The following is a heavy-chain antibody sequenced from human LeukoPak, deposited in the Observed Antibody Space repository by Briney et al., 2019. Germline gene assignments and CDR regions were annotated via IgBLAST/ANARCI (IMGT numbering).Heavy chain of an antibody. V-gene: IGHV5-51*01. J-gene: IGHJ4*02. CDR1: GYIFSSYW. D-gene: IGHD1-26*01. CDR2: IYLGDLDT. CDR3: ARGTAGSYRFDY. Sequence: GESLKISCKGSGYIFSSYWIAWVRQMPGKGLEWMGIIYLGDLDTRYSPSFQGQVTISADKSISTAYLQWSSLKASDTAMYYCARGTAGSYRFDYWGQGTLVTVSS.